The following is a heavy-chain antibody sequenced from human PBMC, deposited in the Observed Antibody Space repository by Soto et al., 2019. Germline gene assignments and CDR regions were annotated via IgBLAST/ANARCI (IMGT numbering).Heavy chain of an antibody. CDR1: GFTLSDYI. CDR3: AKVVTDY. V-gene: IGHV3-30-3*01. Sequence: QVQLVESGGGVVQPGGSLRLSCAASGFTLSDYIIHWVRQAPGKGLEWVAVISFDGFNKYYADAVKGRFTISRDNSNNSLYLQMNSLRPEDTAVYYCAKVVTDYWGQGTLVTVSS. J-gene: IGHJ4*02. CDR2: ISFDGFNK. D-gene: IGHD2-15*01.